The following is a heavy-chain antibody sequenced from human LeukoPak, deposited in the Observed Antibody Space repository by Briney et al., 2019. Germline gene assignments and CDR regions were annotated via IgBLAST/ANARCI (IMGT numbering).Heavy chain of an antibody. D-gene: IGHD3-10*01. CDR3: ARDDYGSGSYYNGDFDY. J-gene: IGHJ4*02. CDR2: ISSSSSYI. Sequence: GGSLRLSCAASGFTFSSYAMSWVRQAPGKGLEWVSSISSSSSYIYYADSVKGRFTISRDNAKNSLYLQMNSLRAEDTAVYYCARDDYGSGSYYNGDFDYWGQGTLVTVSS. V-gene: IGHV3-21*01. CDR1: GFTFSSYA.